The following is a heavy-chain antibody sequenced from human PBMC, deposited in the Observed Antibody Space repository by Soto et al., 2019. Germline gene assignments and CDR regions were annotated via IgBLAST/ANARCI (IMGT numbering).Heavy chain of an antibody. CDR3: ARYGGSAQPHYLDH. J-gene: IGHJ4*02. Sequence: EVQLLESGGGLVQPGGSLRLSCAASGFYFNSYPMGWVRQAPGKGLEWVSSIFDTGAATVYTDSVKGRFTMSRDNAKYAVYLQMSYLRVEDTAVYHCARYGGSAQPHYLDHWGQGIPVTVSS. CDR2: IFDTGAAT. V-gene: IGHV3-23*01. D-gene: IGHD5-12*01. CDR1: GFYFNSYP.